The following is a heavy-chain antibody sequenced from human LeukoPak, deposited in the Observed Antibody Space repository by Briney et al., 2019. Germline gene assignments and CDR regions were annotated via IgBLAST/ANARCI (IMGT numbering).Heavy chain of an antibody. CDR2: IYYSGST. D-gene: IGHD5-12*01. V-gene: IGHV4-39*01. CDR1: GGSISTSSYY. CDR3: ASSGGYDSQYAFDI. Sequence: SETLSLTCTVSGGSISTSSYYWGWIRQPPGKGLEWIGSIYYSGSTYYNPSLESRVTISVDTSKNQFSLKLSSVTAADTAVYYCASSGGYDSQYAFDIWGHGTMVTVS. J-gene: IGHJ3*02.